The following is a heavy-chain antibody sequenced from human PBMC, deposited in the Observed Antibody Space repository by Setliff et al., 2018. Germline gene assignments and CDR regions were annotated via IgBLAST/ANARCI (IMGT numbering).Heavy chain of an antibody. V-gene: IGHV4-39*01. Sequence: PSETLSLTCTVSGGSIVSKSFYWGWMRQPPGKGLEWIGRIHYRGTTYSNVSLASRLTISVDTAKNQFSLKLTSVTAADTAVYYCAIGGGYCDFFDCFPFDNWGQGFLVTVSS. CDR3: AIGGGYCDFFDCFPFDN. J-gene: IGHJ4*02. D-gene: IGHD3-16*01. CDR1: GGSIVSKSFY. CDR2: IHYRGTT.